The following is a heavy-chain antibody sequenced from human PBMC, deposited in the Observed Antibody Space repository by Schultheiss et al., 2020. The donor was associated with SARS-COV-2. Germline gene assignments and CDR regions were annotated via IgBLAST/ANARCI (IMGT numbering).Heavy chain of an antibody. J-gene: IGHJ6*02. CDR3: ASFGYSSSWYRDYYYGMDV. D-gene: IGHD6-13*01. CDR1: GGSISSYY. V-gene: IGHV4-59*12. Sequence: SETLSLTCTVSGGSISSYYWSWIRQPPGKGLEWIGYIYYSGSTNYNPSLKSRVTISVDKSKNQFYLKLSSVTAADTAVYYCASFGYSSSWYRDYYYGMDVWGQGTTVTVSS. CDR2: IYYSGST.